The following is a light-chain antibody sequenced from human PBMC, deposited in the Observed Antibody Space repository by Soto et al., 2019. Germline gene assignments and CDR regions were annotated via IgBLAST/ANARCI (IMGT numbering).Light chain of an antibody. J-gene: IGLJ2*01. Sequence: SYELTQPPSVSVSPGQTASITCSGDKLGDKYVCWYQQKPGQSPVLVIYQDTKRPSGIPERFSGSNSGNTATLTISGTQAMDEAHYYCHAWDSNTLVFGGGTKLTVL. V-gene: IGLV3-1*01. CDR2: QDT. CDR1: KLGDKY. CDR3: HAWDSNTLV.